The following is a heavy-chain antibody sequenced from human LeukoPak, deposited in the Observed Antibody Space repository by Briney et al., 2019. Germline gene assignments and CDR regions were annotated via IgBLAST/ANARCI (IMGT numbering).Heavy chain of an antibody. D-gene: IGHD6-13*01. CDR3: ARAGGGIRIAASGARFDY. CDR2: IYSGGST. J-gene: IGHJ4*02. V-gene: IGHV3-53*01. CDR1: GFTVSSNY. Sequence: GGSLRLSCAASGFTVSSNYMSWVRQAPGKGLEWVSVIYSGGSTYYADSVKGRFTISRDNSKNTLYLQMNSLRAEDTAVYYCARAGGGIRIAASGARFDYWGQGTLVTVSS.